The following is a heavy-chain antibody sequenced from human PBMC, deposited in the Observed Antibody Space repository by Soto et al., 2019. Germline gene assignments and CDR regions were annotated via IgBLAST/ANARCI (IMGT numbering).Heavy chain of an antibody. CDR1: GGAISSSDYY. J-gene: IGHJ6*02. D-gene: IGHD3-22*01. CDR2: IYYSAST. V-gene: IGHV4-39*01. Sequence: PSETLSLTCAVSGGAISSSDYYWGWIRQPPGKGLEWIGSIYYSASTYYNPSLKSRVTISVDTSKNQFSLKLSSVTAADPAVYYCARRLYYDSSGFEGGGMDVWGQGTTVTVSS. CDR3: ARRLYYDSSGFEGGGMDV.